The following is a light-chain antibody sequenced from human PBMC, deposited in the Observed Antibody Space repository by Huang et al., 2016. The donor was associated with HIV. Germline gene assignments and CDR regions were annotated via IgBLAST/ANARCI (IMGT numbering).Light chain of an antibody. CDR2: GAS. CDR3: QQYQDWPRT. CDR1: QSVSSN. V-gene: IGKV3-15*01. J-gene: IGKJ1*01. Sequence: EIVMTQSPGTLSLSPGDRATLSCRPSQSVSSNLAWYQHKPGQAPRLLIYGASTRATGVPARFSGSGSGTEFTLTISSLQSDDFVVYYCQQYQDWPRTLGQGTKVEIK.